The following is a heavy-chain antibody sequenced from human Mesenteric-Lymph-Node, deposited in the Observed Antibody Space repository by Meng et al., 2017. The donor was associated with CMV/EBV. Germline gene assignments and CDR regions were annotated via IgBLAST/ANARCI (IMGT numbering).Heavy chain of an antibody. CDR1: GGSISSGGYY. D-gene: IGHD3-10*01. CDR3: ARGSGSFHFDY. J-gene: IGHJ4*02. CDR2: IYYSGST. V-gene: IGHV4-31*03. Sequence: TCSVSGGSISSGGYYWRWIRQHPGKGLEWIGYIYYSGSTYYNPSLKSRVTISVDTSKNQFSLKLSSVTAADTAVYYCARGSGSFHFDYWGQGTLVTVSS.